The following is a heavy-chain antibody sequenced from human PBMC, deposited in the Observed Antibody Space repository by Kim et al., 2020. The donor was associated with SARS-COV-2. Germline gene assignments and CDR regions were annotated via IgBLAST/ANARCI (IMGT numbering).Heavy chain of an antibody. J-gene: IGHJ3*02. CDR3: ARWWFGELRRDAFDI. V-gene: IGHV4-59*01. Sequence: SETLSLTCTVSGGSISSYYWSWIRQPPGKGLEWIGYIYYSGSTNYNPSLKSRVTISVDTSKNQFSLKLSSVTAADTAVYYCARWWFGELRRDAFDIWGQGTMVTVSS. CDR1: GGSISSYY. D-gene: IGHD3-10*01. CDR2: IYYSGST.